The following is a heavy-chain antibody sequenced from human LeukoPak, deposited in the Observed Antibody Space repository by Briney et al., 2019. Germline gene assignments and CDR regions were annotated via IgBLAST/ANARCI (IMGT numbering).Heavy chain of an antibody. CDR3: ARLVVPAAINY. D-gene: IGHD2-2*01. J-gene: IGHJ4*02. CDR2: IYYSGST. CDR1: GGSISSNSCC. V-gene: IGHV4-39*01. Sequence: SETLSLTCTVFGGSISSNSCCWGWVRQPPGKGLEWIGSIYYSGSTYYNPSLKSRVTISVDTSKNQFSLKLSSVTAADTAVYYCARLVVPAAINYWGQGTLVTVSS.